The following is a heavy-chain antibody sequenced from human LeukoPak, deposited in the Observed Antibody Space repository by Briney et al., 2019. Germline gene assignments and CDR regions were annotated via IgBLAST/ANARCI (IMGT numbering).Heavy chain of an antibody. V-gene: IGHV3-49*04. CDR2: IRSKTHDGTT. CDR1: GFTFADYN. CDR3: ASGQQYRYGPEFDY. Sequence: PGGSLRLSCTASGFTFADYNMNWVRQAPGKGLEWIGYIRSKTHDGTTDYVASVKGRFTISRDDSKSIAYLEMTSLKSEDTAVYDYASGQQYRYGPEFDYWGQGALVTVSS. J-gene: IGHJ4*02. D-gene: IGHD5-18*01.